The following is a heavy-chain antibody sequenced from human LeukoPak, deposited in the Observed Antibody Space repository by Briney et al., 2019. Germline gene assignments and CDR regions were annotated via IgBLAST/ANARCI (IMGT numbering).Heavy chain of an antibody. CDR1: GGSISSYY. CDR2: ISYSGST. V-gene: IGHV4-59*01. CDR3: ARELNWFDP. Sequence: PSETLSLTCIVSGGSISSYYWSWIRQPPGKGLEWIGYISYSGSTHYNSSLTSRVAISLDTSKSQFSLKLSSATAADTAVYYCARELNWFDPWGQGILVTVSS. J-gene: IGHJ5*02.